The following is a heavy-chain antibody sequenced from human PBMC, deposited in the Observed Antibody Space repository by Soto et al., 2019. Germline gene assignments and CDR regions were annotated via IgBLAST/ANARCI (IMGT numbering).Heavy chain of an antibody. Sequence: PGESLKISCKGSTYTFTNYWIGWVRQMPGKGPEGMGLIYPPDSDTKYSPSFQGQVTISADKSSSTAYLRWSSLKASDTAIYYCASLPYHNSYSGFDYWGQGTPVTVSS. J-gene: IGHJ4*02. CDR1: TYTFTNYW. CDR3: ASLPYHNSYSGFDY. V-gene: IGHV5-51*01. D-gene: IGHD1-26*01. CDR2: IYPPDSDT.